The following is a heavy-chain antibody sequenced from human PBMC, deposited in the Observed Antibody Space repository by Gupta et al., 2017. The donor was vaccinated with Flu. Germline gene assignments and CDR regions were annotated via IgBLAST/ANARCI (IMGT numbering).Heavy chain of an antibody. CDR3: AKRAGWLVPPEEFDY. V-gene: IGHV3-23*01. Sequence: EVQLLESGGGLVQPGGSLRLSCAASGFTFRSHAMSWVRPAPGKGLEWVAAISGSGGSTYYADSGKGRFTISRDNSKNTLYLQMNSLRAEDTAVYYCAKRAGWLVPPEEFDYWGQGTLVTVSS. CDR2: ISGSGGST. J-gene: IGHJ4*02. D-gene: IGHD6-19*01. CDR1: GFTFRSHA.